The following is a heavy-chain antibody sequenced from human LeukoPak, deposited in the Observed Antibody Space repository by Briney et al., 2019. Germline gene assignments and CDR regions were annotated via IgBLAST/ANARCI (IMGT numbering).Heavy chain of an antibody. CDR3: VRGGYRGFDYEY. D-gene: IGHD5-12*01. J-gene: IGHJ4*02. V-gene: IGHV3-21*01. CDR2: ISPDSNYK. CDR1: GVTFSTYS. Sequence: PGGSLRLSCAASGVTFSTYSMNWLRLAPGKGLEWVSSISPDSNYKYYVDSVKGRFTISRDNAKSSLYLQMNSLRAEDTAVYYCVRGGYRGFDYEYWGQGTLVTVSS.